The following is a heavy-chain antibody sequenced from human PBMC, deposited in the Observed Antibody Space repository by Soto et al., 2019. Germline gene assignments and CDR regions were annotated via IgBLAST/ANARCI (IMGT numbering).Heavy chain of an antibody. CDR1: GFTFSSYA. CDR2: ISGSGGST. J-gene: IGHJ6*02. Sequence: GGSLSLSCAASGFTFSSYAMSWVRQAPGKGLEWVSAISGSGGSTYYADSVKGRFTISRDNSKNTLYLQMNSLRAEDTAVYYCAKGRSTMIVVANYYYYGMDVWGQGTTVTVSS. V-gene: IGHV3-23*01. CDR3: AKGRSTMIVVANYYYYGMDV. D-gene: IGHD3-22*01.